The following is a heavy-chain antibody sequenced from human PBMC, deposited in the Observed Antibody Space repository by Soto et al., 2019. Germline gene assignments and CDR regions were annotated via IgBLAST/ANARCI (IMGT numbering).Heavy chain of an antibody. CDR2: INAGNGNT. J-gene: IGHJ4*02. Sequence: ASVKVSCKASGYTLTSYAMHWVRRAPGQRLEWMGWINAGNGNTKYSQKFQGRVTITRDTSASTAYMELSSLRSEDTAVYYCASAPDYYDSSGQPAYWGQGALVTVSS. CDR1: GYTLTSYA. V-gene: IGHV1-3*01. CDR3: ASAPDYYDSSGQPAY. D-gene: IGHD3-22*01.